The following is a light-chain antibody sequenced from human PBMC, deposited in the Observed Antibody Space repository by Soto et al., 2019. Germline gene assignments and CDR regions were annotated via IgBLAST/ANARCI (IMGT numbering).Light chain of an antibody. CDR1: QSIDNW. CDR3: QQYDNYSWA. CDR2: MAS. V-gene: IGKV1-5*03. Sequence: DIQMTQSPSTLPASVGDRVTITYRASQSIDNWLAWYQQKPGKTPRLLIYMASTLENGVPSRFSGSGSGTEFTLSISSRQPDDFAAYYYQQYDNYSWAFGPGTKLEIK. J-gene: IGKJ1*01.